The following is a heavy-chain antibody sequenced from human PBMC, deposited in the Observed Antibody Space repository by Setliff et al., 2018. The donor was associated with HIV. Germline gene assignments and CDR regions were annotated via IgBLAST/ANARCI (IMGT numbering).Heavy chain of an antibody. Sequence: GGSLRLSCAASGFTFSGSAMHWVRQASGKGLEWVGRIRSKGYGSATAYAASVKGRFTISRDDSKNTAYLQMDSLKTEDTAVYYCARDFSYGYFFYGMDVWGQGTTVTVSS. D-gene: IGHD5-18*01. J-gene: IGHJ6*02. CDR1: GFTFSGSA. CDR3: ARDFSYGYFFYGMDV. CDR2: IRSKGYGSAT. V-gene: IGHV3-73*01.